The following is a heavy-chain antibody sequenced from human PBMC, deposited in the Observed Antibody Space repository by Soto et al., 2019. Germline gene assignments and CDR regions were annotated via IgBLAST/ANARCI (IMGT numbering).Heavy chain of an antibody. CDR2: TGSGTGPG. V-gene: IGHV1-69*06. Sequence: QVQLVQSGAEVKKPGSSVKVSCKASRGTFSTNPISWVRQAPGQGLEWMGGTGSGTGPGNHAQKFQGRLTITVDKSTSTVYMELSSLSSEDTAVYYCARRDSGGFYRDFDSWGQGTLVTVSS. J-gene: IGHJ4*02. CDR1: RGTFSTNP. D-gene: IGHD2-15*01. CDR3: ARRDSGGFYRDFDS.